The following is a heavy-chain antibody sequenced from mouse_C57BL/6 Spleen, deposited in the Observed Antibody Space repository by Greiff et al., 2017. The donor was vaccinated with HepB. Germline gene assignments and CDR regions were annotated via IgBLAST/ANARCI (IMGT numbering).Heavy chain of an antibody. Sequence: VKLMESGPGLVQPSQSLSITCTVSGFSLTSYGVHWVRQSPGKGLEWLGVIWSGGSTDYKAAFISRLSISKDNSKSQVFFKMNSRQADDTAIYYCARGTTLDYWGQGTTLTVSS. D-gene: IGHD5-5*01. CDR3: ARGTTLDY. CDR1: GFSLTSYG. V-gene: IGHV2-2*01. J-gene: IGHJ2*01. CDR2: IWSGGST.